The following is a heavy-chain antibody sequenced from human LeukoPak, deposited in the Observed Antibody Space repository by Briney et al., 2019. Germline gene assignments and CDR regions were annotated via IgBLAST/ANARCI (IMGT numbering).Heavy chain of an antibody. CDR2: IYPGDSDT. CDR3: ARSSIFPYYDFWSGYYGY. V-gene: IGHV5-51*01. Sequence: GESLKISCKGSGYSFTSYWIGWVRQMPGKGLEWMGIIYPGDSDTRYSPSSQGQVTISADKSISTAYLQWSSLKASDTAMYYCARSSIFPYYDFWSGYYGYWGQGTLVTVSS. CDR1: GYSFTSYW. J-gene: IGHJ4*02. D-gene: IGHD3-3*01.